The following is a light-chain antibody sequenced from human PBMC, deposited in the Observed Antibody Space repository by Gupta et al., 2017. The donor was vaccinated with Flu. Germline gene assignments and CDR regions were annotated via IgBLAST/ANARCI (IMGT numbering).Light chain of an antibody. V-gene: IGKV4-1*01. Sequence: SLGERATINCKSSQSILYNSNNKDYLAWYQQKPGQPPKLLIYWASTRESGVPDRFSGSGSGTDFTLTISSLQAEDVAVYYCQQYYSTPYTFGQGTXLEIK. CDR3: QQYYSTPYT. J-gene: IGKJ2*01. CDR2: WAS. CDR1: QSILYNSNNKDY.